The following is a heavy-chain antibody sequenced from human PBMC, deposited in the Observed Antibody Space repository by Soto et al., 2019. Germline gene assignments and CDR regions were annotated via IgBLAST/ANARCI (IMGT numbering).Heavy chain of an antibody. CDR3: AREEVYYYGSGSYSYFDY. CDR2: IYYSGST. J-gene: IGHJ4*02. V-gene: IGHV4-59*01. Sequence: IRQPPGQGLEWIGYIYYSGSTNYNPSLKSRVTISVDTSKNQFSLKLSSVTAADTAVYYCAREEVYYYGSGSYSYFDYWGQGTLVTV. D-gene: IGHD3-10*01.